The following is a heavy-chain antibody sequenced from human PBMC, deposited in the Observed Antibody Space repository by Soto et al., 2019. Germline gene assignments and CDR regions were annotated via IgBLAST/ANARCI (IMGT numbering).Heavy chain of an antibody. CDR3: AKELVAVAGSDY. D-gene: IGHD6-19*01. V-gene: IGHV3-23*01. J-gene: IGHJ4*02. Sequence: GGSLRLSCAASGFTFSSYAMTWVRQAPGRGLEWVSTISGSAVTTYYADSVKGRSTISRDNPKNTLFLQMNSLRAEDTAVYYCAKELVAVAGSDYWGQGTLVTVSS. CDR1: GFTFSSYA. CDR2: ISGSAVTT.